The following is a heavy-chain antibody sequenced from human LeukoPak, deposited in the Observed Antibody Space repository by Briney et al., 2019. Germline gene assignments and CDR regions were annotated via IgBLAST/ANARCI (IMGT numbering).Heavy chain of an antibody. J-gene: IGHJ4*02. D-gene: IGHD6-13*01. Sequence: ASVKVSCKASGYTFTGYYMHWVRQASGQGLEWMGWINPNSGGTNYAQKFQGRVAMTRDTSISTAYMELSRLRSDDTAVYYCARAHQFPGYSSSWGQGTLVTVSS. CDR2: INPNSGGT. CDR3: ARAHQFPGYSSS. CDR1: GYTFTGYY. V-gene: IGHV1-2*02.